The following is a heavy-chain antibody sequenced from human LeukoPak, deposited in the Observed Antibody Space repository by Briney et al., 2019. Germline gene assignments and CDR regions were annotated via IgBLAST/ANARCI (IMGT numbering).Heavy chain of an antibody. V-gene: IGHV3-30*03. CDR2: ISHDGTNK. J-gene: IGHJ4*02. D-gene: IGHD6-19*01. Sequence: GGSLRLSCAASGFAFSRYGMHWVRQAPGKGLEGVALISHDGTNKNHADSVKGRFTISRHNSNNTLSLQMNGLRAEDTAVYYCARVRGGSGWYYFDYWGQGTLVTVSS. CDR1: GFAFSRYG. CDR3: ARVRGGSGWYYFDY.